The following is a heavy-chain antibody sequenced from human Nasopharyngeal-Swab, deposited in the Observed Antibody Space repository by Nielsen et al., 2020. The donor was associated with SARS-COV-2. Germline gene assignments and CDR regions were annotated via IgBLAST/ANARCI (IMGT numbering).Heavy chain of an antibody. D-gene: IGHD6-13*01. Sequence: GESLKISCAASGFTFSSYGMHWVRQAPGKGLEWVAVISYDGSNKYYADSVKGRFTISSDNSKNTLYLQMNSLRAEDTAVYYCARDLDSWLDYWGQGTLVTVSS. J-gene: IGHJ4*02. CDR3: ARDLDSWLDY. V-gene: IGHV3-30*03. CDR2: ISYDGSNK. CDR1: GFTFSSYG.